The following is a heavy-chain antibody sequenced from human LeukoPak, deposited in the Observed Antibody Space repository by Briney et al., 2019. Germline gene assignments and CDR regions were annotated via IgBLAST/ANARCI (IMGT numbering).Heavy chain of an antibody. D-gene: IGHD3-10*01. V-gene: IGHV3-23*01. CDR3: AKDSLGGSGSPSFDY. J-gene: IGHJ4*02. CDR1: GFTFDDYA. CDR2: ISGSGGST. Sequence: PGRSLRLSCAASGFTFDDYAMHWVRQAPGKGLEWVSAISGSGGSTYYADSVKGRFTISRDNSKNTLYLQMNSLRAEDTAVYYCAKDSLGGSGSPSFDYWGQGTLVTVSS.